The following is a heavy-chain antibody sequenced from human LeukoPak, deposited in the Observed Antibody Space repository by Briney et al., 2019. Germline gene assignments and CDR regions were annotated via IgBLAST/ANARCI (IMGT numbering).Heavy chain of an antibody. Sequence: GGSLRLSCAASGFTFSSYWMSWVRQAPGKGLEWVANIKQDGSEKYYVDSVKGRFTISRDNAKNSLYLQMNSLRPEDMAVYYCAKEIFSGLLYIDYWGQGTLVTVSS. V-gene: IGHV3-7*03. CDR3: AKEIFSGLLYIDY. CDR1: GFTFSSYW. CDR2: IKQDGSEK. D-gene: IGHD5-12*01. J-gene: IGHJ4*02.